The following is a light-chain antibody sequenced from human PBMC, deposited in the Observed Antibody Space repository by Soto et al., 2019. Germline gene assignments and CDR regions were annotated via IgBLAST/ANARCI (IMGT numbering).Light chain of an antibody. CDR2: AAS. Sequence: DIQMTQSPSSLSASVGDEVTITCRASHTIMTYLNWYQLKPGKPPRLLIYAASSLQSGVPSRFIGSGSGTDFTLTINSLQPEDFATYSCQQSYNSPQTFGQGTKVEIK. CDR3: QQSYNSPQT. V-gene: IGKV1-39*01. CDR1: HTIMTY. J-gene: IGKJ1*01.